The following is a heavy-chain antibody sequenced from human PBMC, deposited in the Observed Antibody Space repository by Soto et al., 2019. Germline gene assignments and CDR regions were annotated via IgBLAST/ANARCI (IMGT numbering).Heavy chain of an antibody. Sequence: PGGSLRLSCAASGFTFSSYWMSWVRQAPGKGLEWVANIKQDGSEKYYVDSVKGRFTISRDNAKNSLYLQMNSLRAEDTAVYYCARDGAYSSSWSPGYYYYGMDVWGQGTTVTVSS. V-gene: IGHV3-7*03. CDR3: ARDGAYSSSWSPGYYYYGMDV. D-gene: IGHD6-13*01. CDR1: GFTFSSYW. CDR2: IKQDGSEK. J-gene: IGHJ6*02.